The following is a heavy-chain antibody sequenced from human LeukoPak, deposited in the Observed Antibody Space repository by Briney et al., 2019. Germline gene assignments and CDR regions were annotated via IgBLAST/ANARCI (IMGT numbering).Heavy chain of an antibody. CDR3: ARDETAMVD. CDR2: IYYSGST. D-gene: IGHD5-18*01. J-gene: IGHJ4*02. Sequence: KPSETLSLTCTVSGGSISSSSYYWGWIRQPPGKGLEWIGSIYYSGSTYYNPSLKSRVTISVDTSKNQFSLKLSSVTAADTAVYYCARDETAMVDWGQGTLVTVSS. CDR1: GGSISSSSYY. V-gene: IGHV4-39*07.